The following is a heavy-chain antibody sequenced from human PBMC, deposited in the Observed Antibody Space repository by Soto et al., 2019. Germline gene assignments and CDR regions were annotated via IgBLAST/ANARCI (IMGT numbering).Heavy chain of an antibody. CDR3: ASLAYCGGDCSYGAFDI. J-gene: IGHJ3*02. D-gene: IGHD2-21*02. V-gene: IGHV3-11*06. CDR2: ISSSSSYT. CDR1: GFTFSDYY. Sequence: GGSLRLSCAASGFTFSDYYMSWIRQAPGKGLEWVSYISSSSSYTNYADSVKGRFTISRDNAKNSLYLQMNSLRAEDTAVYYCASLAYCGGDCSYGAFDIWGQGTMVTV.